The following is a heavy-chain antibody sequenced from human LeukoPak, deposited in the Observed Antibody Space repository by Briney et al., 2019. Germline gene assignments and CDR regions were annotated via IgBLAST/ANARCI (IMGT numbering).Heavy chain of an antibody. CDR1: GFTFSSYA. J-gene: IGHJ4*02. CDR2: ISYDGSNK. CDR3: ARVLGTVTTHPLHY. D-gene: IGHD4-17*01. V-gene: IGHV3-30*04. Sequence: PGRSLRLSCAASGFTFSSYAMHWVRQAPGKGLEWVAVISYDGSNKYYADSAKGRFTISRDNSKNTLYLQMNSLRAEDTAVYYCARVLGTVTTHPLHYWGQGTLVTVSS.